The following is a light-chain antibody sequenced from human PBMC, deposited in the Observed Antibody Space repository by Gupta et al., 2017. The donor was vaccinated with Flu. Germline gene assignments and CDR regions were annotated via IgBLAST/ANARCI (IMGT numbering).Light chain of an antibody. CDR2: END. CDR1: SSNIGNNY. J-gene: IGLJ3*02. Sequence: TVTISRSGSSSNIGNNYVSWYQQFPGTAPKLLIYENDRRPSGFPDRFSGSKSGTSATLDITGLQTGDEADYYCGTWDSSLSTVVFGGGTKLTVL. CDR3: GTWDSSLSTVV. V-gene: IGLV1-51*02.